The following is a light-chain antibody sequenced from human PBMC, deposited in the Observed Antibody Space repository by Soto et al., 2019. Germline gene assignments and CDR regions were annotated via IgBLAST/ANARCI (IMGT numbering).Light chain of an antibody. CDR1: QSVRSRY. CDR3: QQYGSSTWT. V-gene: IGKV3-20*01. Sequence: IVFTQSPGTLSLSPGERSTLSCRGSQSVRSRYLVWHQPKPGKAPRVXIYAASRRETGIPEMFSCSGAGTACTRTISRLEPEDVEVDDCQQYGSSTWTFGQGTKV. J-gene: IGKJ1*01. CDR2: AAS.